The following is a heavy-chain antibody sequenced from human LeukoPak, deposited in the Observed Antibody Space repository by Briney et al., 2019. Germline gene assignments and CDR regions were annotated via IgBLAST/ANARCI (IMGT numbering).Heavy chain of an antibody. CDR2: IYWDDDK. CDR3: AHRLAVAADTYYFDY. J-gene: IGHJ4*02. CDR1: GFALSTSAVG. D-gene: IGHD6-13*01. V-gene: IGHV2-5*02. Sequence: SGPTLVKPTQSLTLTCTFSGFALSTSAVGVGWIRQPPGKALEWLALIYWDDDKRYSPSLKSRLTITKDTSKNQVVLTMTNMDPVDTATYFCAHRLAVAADTYYFDYWGQGTLVTVSS.